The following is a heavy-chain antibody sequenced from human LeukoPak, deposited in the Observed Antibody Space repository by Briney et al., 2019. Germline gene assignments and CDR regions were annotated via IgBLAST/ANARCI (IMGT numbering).Heavy chain of an antibody. Sequence: SETLSLTCAVSGYSISSGYYWGWIRQPPGKGLEWIGSIYHSGSTYYNPSLKSRVTISVDTSKNQFSLKLSSVTAADTAVYYCARVSGGFDYWGQGPWSPSPQ. J-gene: IGHJ4*02. V-gene: IGHV4-38-2*01. CDR1: GYSISSGYY. CDR2: IYHSGST. D-gene: IGHD3-10*01. CDR3: ARVSGGFDY.